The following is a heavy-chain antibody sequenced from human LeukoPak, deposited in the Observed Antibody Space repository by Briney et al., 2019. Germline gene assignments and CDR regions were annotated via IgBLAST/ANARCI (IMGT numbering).Heavy chain of an antibody. CDR3: ARDLGHGGVGATRDDY. CDR1: GGSINSGGYY. D-gene: IGHD1-26*01. V-gene: IGHV4-30-2*01. CDR2: IYHSGST. Sequence: SETLSLTCTVSGGSINSGGYYWSWIRQPPGKGLEWIGYIYHSGSTYYNPSLKSRVTISVDRSKNQFSLKLSSVTAADTAVYYCARDLGHGGVGATRDDYWGQGTLVTVSS. J-gene: IGHJ4*02.